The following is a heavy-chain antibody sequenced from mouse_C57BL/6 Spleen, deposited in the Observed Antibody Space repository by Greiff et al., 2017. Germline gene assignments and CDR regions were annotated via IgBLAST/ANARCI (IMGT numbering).Heavy chain of an antibody. J-gene: IGHJ4*01. Sequence: EVQVVESGGGLVQPGESLKLSCESNEFEFPSHDMSWVRKTPEKRLEVVAAINSDGGSTYYPDTMARRFIISRDNTKKTLYLQMSSLRYKDTALYYCAKQSKGDAMDYWGQRTSVTVSS. CDR3: AKQSKGDAMDY. CDR2: INSDGGST. D-gene: IGHD3-3*01. CDR1: EFEFPSHD. V-gene: IGHV5-2*01.